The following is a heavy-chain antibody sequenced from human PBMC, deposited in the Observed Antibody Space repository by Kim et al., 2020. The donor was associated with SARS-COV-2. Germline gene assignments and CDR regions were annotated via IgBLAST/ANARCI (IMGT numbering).Heavy chain of an antibody. Sequence: SETLSLTCTVSGVSVNRDYWAWIRQPPGKGLEWIGYVSSSRNTKYNPSFGSRVTISLDTYKNQFSLKLTSVAAADTAVYFCARHNPVAVVAGSYFDSWG. CDR1: GVSVNRDY. CDR2: VSSSRNT. D-gene: IGHD6-19*01. J-gene: IGHJ4*01. CDR3: ARHNPVAVVAGSYFDS. V-gene: IGHV4-59*02.